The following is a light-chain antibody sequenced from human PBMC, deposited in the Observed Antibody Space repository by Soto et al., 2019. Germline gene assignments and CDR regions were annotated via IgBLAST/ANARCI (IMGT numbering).Light chain of an antibody. CDR3: GAWDSGMSAVV. CDR1: SSNIGNNF. V-gene: IGLV1-51*01. Sequence: QSVLTQPPSVSAAPGQTVTISCSGSSSNIGNNFVSWFQQIPGTAPKLLIYDSDKRPSGIPDRFSGSKYGTSATLGITGLQTGDEADYYCGAWDSGMSAVVFGGGTKLTVL. CDR2: DSD. J-gene: IGLJ2*01.